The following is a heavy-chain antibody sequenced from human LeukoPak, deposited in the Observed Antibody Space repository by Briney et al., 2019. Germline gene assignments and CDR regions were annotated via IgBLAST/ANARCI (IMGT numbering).Heavy chain of an antibody. Sequence: EASVKVSCKASGYTFITSDINWVRQASGQGLEWMGYIDPESGYTTYAQKFQGRVTMTSDTSTSTAYMELSSLTPDDTAIYYCTRKLRLDEHWGQGTLVAVSS. D-gene: IGHD1-7*01. CDR3: TRKLRLDEH. V-gene: IGHV1-8*01. J-gene: IGHJ4*02. CDR1: GYTFITSD. CDR2: IDPESGYT.